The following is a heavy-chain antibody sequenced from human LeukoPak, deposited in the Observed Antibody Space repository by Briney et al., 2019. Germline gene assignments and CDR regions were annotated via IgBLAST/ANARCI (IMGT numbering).Heavy chain of an antibody. J-gene: IGHJ2*01. CDR2: ISSNGNN. V-gene: IGHV4-59*01. CDR3: ASGTFDGPLYGTYWYFHV. Sequence: PSETLSLTCAVSGASINNNYWTWVRQPPGKGLEWIGYISSNGNNNYNPSLKGRVTMSIETSKNQFSLQLPSVTAADTAVYYCASGTFDGPLYGTYWYFHVWGRGTLVTVSS. D-gene: IGHD1-14*01. CDR1: GASINNNY.